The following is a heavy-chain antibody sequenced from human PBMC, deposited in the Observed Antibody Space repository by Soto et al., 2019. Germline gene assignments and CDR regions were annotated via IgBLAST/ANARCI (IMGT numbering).Heavy chain of an antibody. J-gene: IGHJ3*02. V-gene: IGHV4-31*03. CDR3: ATVEDCGGDCPIEAFEI. CDR1: GGSISSGGYY. Sequence: QVQLQESGPGLVKPSQTLSLTCTVSGGSISSGGYYWSWIRQHPGKGLEWIGYIYYTGSTYYNPSLKSRVTRSVDTSKNQFSLKLSSVTAADTAVYYCATVEDCGGDCPIEAFEIWGQGTMVTVSS. D-gene: IGHD2-21*02. CDR2: IYYTGST.